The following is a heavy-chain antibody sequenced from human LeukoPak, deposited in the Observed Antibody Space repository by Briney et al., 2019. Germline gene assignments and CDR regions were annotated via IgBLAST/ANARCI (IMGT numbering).Heavy chain of an antibody. D-gene: IGHD4-17*01. J-gene: IGHJ6*03. Sequence: GGSLRLSCAASGFTFSSYAMHWVRQAPGKGLEYVSAISSNGGSTYYANSVKGRFTISRDNSKNTLYLQMGSLRAEDMAVYYCARDSTWTTDYYYYMDVWGEGTTVTVSS. CDR1: GFTFSSYA. V-gene: IGHV3-64*01. CDR3: ARDSTWTTDYYYYMDV. CDR2: ISSNGGST.